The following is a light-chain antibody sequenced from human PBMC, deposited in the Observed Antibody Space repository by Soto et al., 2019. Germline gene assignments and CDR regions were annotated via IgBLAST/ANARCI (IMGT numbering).Light chain of an antibody. CDR1: QSISSSY. CDR2: ATS. CDR3: QHYNNWPRT. V-gene: IGKV3-20*01. J-gene: IGKJ1*01. Sequence: EIVLTQSPGTLSLSPGERATLSCRASQSISSSYLGWYQQKPGQSPRLLIFATSTRATGIPDRFSGTGSGTDFTLTISRLEPEDFAVYYCQHYNNWPRTFGQGTKVEIK.